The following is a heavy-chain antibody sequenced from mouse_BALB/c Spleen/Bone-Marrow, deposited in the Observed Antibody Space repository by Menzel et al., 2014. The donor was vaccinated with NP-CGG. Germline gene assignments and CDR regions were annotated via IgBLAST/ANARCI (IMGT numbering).Heavy chain of an antibody. Sequence: QVQLKHSGAELVRPGVSVKISCRGSGYTFTDYAVHWVKQSHTKSLEWIGLISSYYGDATYNQKFKGKATMTVDKSSSTALLELARLASEDSAIYYCARSGKVRSAMDYWGQGTSVTVSS. D-gene: IGHD2-14*01. V-gene: IGHV1-67*01. CDR3: ARSGKVRSAMDY. J-gene: IGHJ4*01. CDR1: GYTFTDYA. CDR2: ISSYYGDA.